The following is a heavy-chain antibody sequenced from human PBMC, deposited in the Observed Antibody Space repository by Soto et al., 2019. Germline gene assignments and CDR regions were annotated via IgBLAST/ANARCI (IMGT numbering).Heavy chain of an antibody. V-gene: IGHV3-20*04. D-gene: IGHD5-12*01. CDR2: INWNGRST. CDR3: PRLGTNYVMDV. Sequence: GGSLRLSCAASGFTFDDYGMSWVRQAPGKGLEWVSGINWNGRSTGYAGSVKGRFTISRDNAKNSLYLQMNSLRAEDTAVYYCPRLGTNYVMDVWGQGTTVTVSS. J-gene: IGHJ6*02. CDR1: GFTFDDYG.